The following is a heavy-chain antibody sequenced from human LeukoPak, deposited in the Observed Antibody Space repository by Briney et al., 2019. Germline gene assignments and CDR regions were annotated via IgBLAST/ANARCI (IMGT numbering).Heavy chain of an antibody. V-gene: IGHV3-23*01. CDR2: ISNSDGST. J-gene: IGHJ4*02. CDR1: GESFSGYY. D-gene: IGHD1-14*01. CDR3: AKATGYLL. Sequence: PSETLSLTCAVYGESFSGYYWSWIRQPPGKGLEWVSTISNSDGSTYYADSVKGRFTISRDNSENTLYLQMNSLRAEDTAVYYCAKATGYLLWGQGTLVIVSS.